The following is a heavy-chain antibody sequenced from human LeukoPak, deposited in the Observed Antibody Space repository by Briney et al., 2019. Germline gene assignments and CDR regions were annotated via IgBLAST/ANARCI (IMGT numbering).Heavy chain of an antibody. V-gene: IGHV4-34*01. CDR3: ASGSYHTHVDY. D-gene: IGHD1-26*01. CDR2: INHSGST. CDR1: GWSFSGYY. J-gene: IGHJ4*02. Sequence: PSETLSLTCAVYGWSFSGYYWSWIRQPPGKGLEWIGEINHSGSTNYNPSLKSRVTISVDKSKNQFSLKLSSVTAADTAVYYCASGSYHTHVDYWGQGTLVTVSS.